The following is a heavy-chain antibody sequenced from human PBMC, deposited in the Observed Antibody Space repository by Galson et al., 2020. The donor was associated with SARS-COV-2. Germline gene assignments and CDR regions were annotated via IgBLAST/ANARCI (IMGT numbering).Heavy chain of an antibody. Sequence: GGSLRLSCAASGFTFSSYWMSWVRQAPGKGLEWVANIKQAGSEKYYVDSVKGRFTISRDNAKNSLYLQMNSLRAEDTAVYYCARSGYYGYFDWLPSDAFDSWCQVTMVTVSS. V-gene: IGHV3-7*01. CDR1: GFTFSSYW. CDR2: IKQAGSEK. CDR3: ARSGYYGYFDWLPSDAFDS. J-gene: IGHJ3*02. D-gene: IGHD3-9*01.